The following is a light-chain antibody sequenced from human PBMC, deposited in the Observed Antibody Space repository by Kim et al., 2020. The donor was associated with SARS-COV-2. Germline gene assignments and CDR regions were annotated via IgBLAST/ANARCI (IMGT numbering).Light chain of an antibody. J-gene: IGLJ3*02. CDR1: NE. V-gene: IGLV1-47*01. CDR2: RNA. Sequence: NELCCYQQPPGAAPKVLIYRNAERPSGAPHRFSGSKSGTAASLAISGLPPEDEAEYFCAAWDDKLLWVFGGGTQLTVL. CDR3: AAWDDKLLWV.